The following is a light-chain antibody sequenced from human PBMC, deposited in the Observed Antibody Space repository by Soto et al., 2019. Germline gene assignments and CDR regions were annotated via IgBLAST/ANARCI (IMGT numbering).Light chain of an antibody. CDR2: EVS. CDR3: SSYTSSSIDYV. J-gene: IGLJ1*01. CDR1: SSDVGGYNY. V-gene: IGLV2-14*01. Sequence: QSALTQPASVSGSPGQSITISCTGTSSDVGGYNYFSWYQQHPGKAPKLMIYEVSNQPSGVSNRFSGSKSGNTASLTISGLQAEDEADYYCSSYTSSSIDYVFGTGTKVTVL.